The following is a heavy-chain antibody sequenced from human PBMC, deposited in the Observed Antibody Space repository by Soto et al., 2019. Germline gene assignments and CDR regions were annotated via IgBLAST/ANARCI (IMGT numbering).Heavy chain of an antibody. CDR3: LRVMEWFKPPNYYYYGMDV. J-gene: IGHJ6*02. V-gene: IGHV3-11*01. CDR2: ISKSGTSI. CDR1: EFTFSDYY. Sequence: LRLSCAASEFTFSDYYMGWIRQAPGKGLEWVSYISKSGTSIYYADSVKGRFTISRDNAKNSLYLQMNSLRAEDTAVYFCLRVMEWFKPPNYYYYGMDVWGQGTTVTVSS. D-gene: IGHD3-3*01.